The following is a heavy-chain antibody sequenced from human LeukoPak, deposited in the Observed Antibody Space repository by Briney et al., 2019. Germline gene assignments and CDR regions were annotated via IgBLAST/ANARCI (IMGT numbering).Heavy chain of an antibody. D-gene: IGHD6-19*01. CDR3: ARASDSSGWHGDAFDI. J-gene: IGHJ3*02. CDR2: INPNSGGT. Sequence: ASVKVSCKASGYTFTGYYMHWVRQAPGQGLEWMGWINPNSGGTDYAQKFQGRVTMTRDTSISTAYMELSRLRSDHTAVYYCARASDSSGWHGDAFDIWGQGTMVTVSS. CDR1: GYTFTGYY. V-gene: IGHV1-2*02.